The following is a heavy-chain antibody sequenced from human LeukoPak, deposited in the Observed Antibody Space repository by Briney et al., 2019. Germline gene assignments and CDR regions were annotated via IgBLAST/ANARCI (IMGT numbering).Heavy chain of an antibody. CDR1: GYTFTSYY. V-gene: IGHV1-46*01. D-gene: IGHD3-10*01. CDR2: INPSGGST. J-gene: IGHJ4*02. CDR3: ARDSGMVRGTVDY. Sequence: ASVKVSRKSSGYTFTSYYMYWVRQAPGQGLEWMGIINPSGGSTSYAQKFQGRVTMTRDTSTSTVYMELSSLRSEDTAVYYCARDSGMVRGTVDYWGQGTLVTVSS.